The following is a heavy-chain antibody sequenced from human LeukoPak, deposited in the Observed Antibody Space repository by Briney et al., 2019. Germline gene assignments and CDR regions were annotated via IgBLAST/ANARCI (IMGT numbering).Heavy chain of an antibody. J-gene: IGHJ4*02. CDR3: AKDHRDSITIFGVVTPH. CDR1: GFTFSSYG. D-gene: IGHD3-3*01. CDR2: IRYDGSNK. Sequence: SGGSLRLSCAASGFTFSSYGMHWVRQAPGKGLEWVAFIRYDGSNKYYADSVKGRFTISRDNSKNTLYLQMNSLRAEDTAVYYCAKDHRDSITIFGVVTPHWGQGTLVTVSS. V-gene: IGHV3-30*02.